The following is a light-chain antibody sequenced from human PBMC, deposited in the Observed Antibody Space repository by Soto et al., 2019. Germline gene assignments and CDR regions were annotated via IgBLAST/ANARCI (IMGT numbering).Light chain of an antibody. V-gene: IGKV3-20*01. J-gene: IGKJ3*01. CDR1: QSVSSSY. CDR3: QQSYSTPL. Sequence: EIVLTQSPGTLSLSPGERATLSCRASQSVSSSYLAWYQQKPGQAPRLLIYGASSRATGIPDRFSGSGSGTDFTLTISSLQPEDFATYYCQQSYSTPLFGPGTKVDIK. CDR2: GAS.